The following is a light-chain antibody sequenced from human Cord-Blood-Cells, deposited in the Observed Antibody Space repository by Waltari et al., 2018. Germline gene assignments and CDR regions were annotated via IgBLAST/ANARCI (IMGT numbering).Light chain of an antibody. J-gene: IGKJ1*01. V-gene: IGKV1-13*02. CDR3: QQFNSYPWT. Sequence: IQLTQSPSSLSASVGDRVTITCRASQGISSALTWYQQKPGKAPKLLIYDASSLESGVPSMFSGSGSGTDFTLIISSLQPEDFATYYCQQFNSYPWTFGQGTKVEIK. CDR2: DAS. CDR1: QGISSA.